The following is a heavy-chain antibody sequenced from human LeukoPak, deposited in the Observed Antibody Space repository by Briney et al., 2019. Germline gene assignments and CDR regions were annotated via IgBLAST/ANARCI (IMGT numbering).Heavy chain of an antibody. V-gene: IGHV4-39*01. CDR3: ARALGYCSGGSCTRGYNWFDP. J-gene: IGHJ5*02. Sequence: SETLSLTCTVSGGSISSSDYYWGWIRQPPGKGLEWIGSIYYGGSTYYDPSLKSRVTISVDTSMNQFSLKLSFVTTADTAVYYCARALGYCSGGSCTRGYNWFDPWGQGTLVTVPS. D-gene: IGHD2-15*01. CDR2: IYYGGST. CDR1: GGSISSSDYY.